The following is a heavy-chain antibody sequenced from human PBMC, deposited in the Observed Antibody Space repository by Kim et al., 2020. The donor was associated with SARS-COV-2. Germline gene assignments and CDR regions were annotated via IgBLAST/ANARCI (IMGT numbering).Heavy chain of an antibody. CDR2: INYSGNS. V-gene: IGHV4-59*01. D-gene: IGHD3-10*01. Sequence: SETLSLTCTLSGGSMTNNWWSWIRQPPGKGLEWIGYINYSGNSNSNPSLKSRVTISIDTSRNQFSLRLSSVTAADTAVYYCARDTHYYDSGSFEDCFDSWGLGTLVTVSS. CDR3: ARDTHYYDSGSFEDCFDS. J-gene: IGHJ5*01. CDR1: GGSMTNNW.